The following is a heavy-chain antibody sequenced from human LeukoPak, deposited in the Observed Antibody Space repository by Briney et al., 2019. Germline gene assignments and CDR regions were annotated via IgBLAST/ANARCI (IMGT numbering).Heavy chain of an antibody. CDR3: GRVAAYSISWFPFDH. V-gene: IGHV3-30-3*01. J-gene: IGHJ4*02. CDR1: GFTFSSYA. Sequence: PGGSLRLSCAASGFTFSSYAMHWVRQAPGKGLEWVAVISYDGSNKYYADSVKGRFTISRDNSKNTLYLQMNSLRGEDSAVYYCGRVAAYSISWFPFDHWGQGTLVTVSS. CDR2: ISYDGSNK. D-gene: IGHD6-13*01.